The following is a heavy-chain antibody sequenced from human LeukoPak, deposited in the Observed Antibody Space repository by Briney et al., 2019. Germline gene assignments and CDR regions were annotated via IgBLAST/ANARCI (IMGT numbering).Heavy chain of an antibody. Sequence: KPSETLSLTCTVSGGSISSYYWSWIRQPAGKGLEWIGRIYTSGSTNYNPSLKSRVTMSVDTSKNQFSLKLSSVTAADTAVYYCARESYYYDSSGYYYRVDYWGQGTLVTVSS. J-gene: IGHJ4*02. V-gene: IGHV4-4*07. CDR2: IYTSGST. D-gene: IGHD3-22*01. CDR3: ARESYYYDSSGYYYRVDY. CDR1: GGSISSYY.